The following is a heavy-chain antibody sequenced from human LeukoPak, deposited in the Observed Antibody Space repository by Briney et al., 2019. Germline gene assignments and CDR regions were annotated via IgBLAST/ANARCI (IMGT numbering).Heavy chain of an antibody. CDR2: ISTSSSYI. J-gene: IGHJ4*02. V-gene: IGHV3-21*04. CDR1: GFTFSSYA. Sequence: KPGGSLRLSCAASGFTFSSYAMNWVRQAPGKGLEWVSSISTSSSYIHYADSVKGRFTISRDNAKNSLYLQMNSLRAEDTAVLYCAKASRYNGGWGSSDYWGQGTLVTVSS. CDR3: AKASRYNGGWGSSDY. D-gene: IGHD6-19*01.